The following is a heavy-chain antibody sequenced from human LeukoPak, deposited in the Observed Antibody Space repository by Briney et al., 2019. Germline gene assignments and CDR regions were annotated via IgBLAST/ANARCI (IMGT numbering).Heavy chain of an antibody. V-gene: IGHV4-30-4*08. CDR3: ARAAFSGCSSTSCYTHHFDY. CDR1: GGSLTSGDYH. CDR2: IYYSGSA. D-gene: IGHD2-2*02. Sequence: SETLSLTCTVSGGSLTSGDYHWSWIRQPPGKGLEWIGYIYYSGSAYYNSSLKSRVVMSVDTSKKQFSLRLTSVTAADTAVYYCARAAFSGCSSTSCYTHHFDYWGQGTLVTVSS. J-gene: IGHJ4*02.